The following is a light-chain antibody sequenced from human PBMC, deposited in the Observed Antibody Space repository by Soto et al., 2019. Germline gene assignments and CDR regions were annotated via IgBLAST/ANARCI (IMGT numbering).Light chain of an antibody. V-gene: IGKV3-15*01. CDR1: QSVSSY. J-gene: IGKJ5*01. CDR2: DAS. Sequence: EIVMAQSRATLSLSPGEISTLSYPSSQSVSSYLAWYQRKPGQAPRLLIYDASTRATGIPDRFSGGGSGTEFTLTISSLQSEDFVVYYCQQYNSWPPIAFGQGTRLEIK. CDR3: QQYNSWPPIA.